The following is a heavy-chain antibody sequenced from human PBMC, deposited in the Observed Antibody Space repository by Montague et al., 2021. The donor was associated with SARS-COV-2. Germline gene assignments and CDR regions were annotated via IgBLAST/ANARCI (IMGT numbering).Heavy chain of an antibody. Sequence: SETLSLTCTVSGGSISSYYWSWIRQPAGKGLVWIGRIYTSGSTNYNPSLKSRVTMSVDTSKNQFSLKLSSVTAADTAVYYCARVGRAGYDILTGYYYYGMDVWGQGTTVTVSS. CDR2: IYTSGST. D-gene: IGHD3-9*01. CDR3: ARVGRAGYDILTGYYYYGMDV. CDR1: GGSISSYY. J-gene: IGHJ6*02. V-gene: IGHV4-4*07.